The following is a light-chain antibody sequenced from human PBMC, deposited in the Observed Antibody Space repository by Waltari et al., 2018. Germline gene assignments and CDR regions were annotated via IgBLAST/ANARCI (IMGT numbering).Light chain of an antibody. CDR2: AAS. CDR1: QDISNY. Sequence: DIQMTQSPSSLSASVGDRVTITCRASQDISNYLAWYQQKPGKAPTLLIHAASGLQSGVPSRFSGSGSGTDFTLTISSLQPEDVATYYCQYYRNTPPTFAQGTKVEVK. V-gene: IGKV1-27*01. J-gene: IGKJ1*01. CDR3: QYYRNTPPT.